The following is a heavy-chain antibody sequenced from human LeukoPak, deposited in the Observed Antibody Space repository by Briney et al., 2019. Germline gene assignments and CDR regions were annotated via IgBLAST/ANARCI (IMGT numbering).Heavy chain of an antibody. CDR2: IYPGDSDT. CDR3: ARADQLRWFGDPRRPYYYGLDV. Sequence: GESLKISCKASGYSFADYWIGWVRQSPGKGLEWMGIIYPGDSDTRYSPSFQGQVTISADKSISTAYLQWSSLKASDTAIYYCARADQLRWFGDPRRPYYYGLDVWGQGTTVTVSS. CDR1: GYSFADYW. V-gene: IGHV5-51*01. D-gene: IGHD3-10*01. J-gene: IGHJ6*02.